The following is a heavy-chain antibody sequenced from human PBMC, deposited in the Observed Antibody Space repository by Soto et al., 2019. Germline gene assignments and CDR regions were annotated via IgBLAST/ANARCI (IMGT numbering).Heavy chain of an antibody. J-gene: IGHJ4*02. V-gene: IGHV2-5*02. CDR1: GFSLTTSGVG. CDR2: IYWDDDK. Sequence: QITLKESGPTVVNPTETLTLTCTFSGFSLTTSGVGVGWVRQSPGKAPERLALIYWDDDKRYRTTLKSTRPITPDASKNRAVLPLANVDPADTATYYCAHRVLRTVFGLVTTTAIYFDFWGQGPPVVVSS. D-gene: IGHD3-3*01. CDR3: AHRVLRTVFGLVTTTAIYFDF.